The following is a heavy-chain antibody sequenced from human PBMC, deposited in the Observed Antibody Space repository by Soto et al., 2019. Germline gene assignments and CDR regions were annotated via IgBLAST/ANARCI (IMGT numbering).Heavy chain of an antibody. CDR2: IDWENDR. CDR3: AHRWSEGRYGWGRFDS. D-gene: IGHD4-17*01. V-gene: IGHV2-5*02. CDR1: GFSLSSSGVS. Sequence: QITLKEAGPTLVKPSETLTLICSFSGFSLSSSGVSVAWIRPSPGGALDWLALIDWENDRRYNPSLQNRLIIGMDNYKNEVVLTIFNTDADDTGTYYCAHRWSEGRYGWGRFDSWGQGTLVIASS. J-gene: IGHJ5*01.